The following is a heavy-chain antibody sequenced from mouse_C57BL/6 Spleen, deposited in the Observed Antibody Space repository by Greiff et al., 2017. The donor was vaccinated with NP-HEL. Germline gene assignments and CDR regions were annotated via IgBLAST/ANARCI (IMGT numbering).Heavy chain of an antibody. J-gene: IGHJ2*01. CDR1: GFNITDYY. Sequence: VQLQQSGAELVKPGASVKLSCTASGFNITDYYMHWVKQRPEQGLEWIGRIDPEDGETKYAPKFQGKATITADTSSNTAYLLLSSLTSEDTAVYYSARSDYDYDDYIDYWGQGTTLTVSS. D-gene: IGHD2-4*01. CDR2: IDPEDGET. CDR3: ARSDYDYDDYIDY. V-gene: IGHV14-2*01.